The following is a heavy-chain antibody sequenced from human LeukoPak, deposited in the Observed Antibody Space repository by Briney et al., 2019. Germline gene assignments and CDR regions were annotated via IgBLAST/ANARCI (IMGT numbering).Heavy chain of an antibody. CDR1: GFTFSSYA. Sequence: GGSLRLSCAASGFTFSSYAMHWVRQAPGKGLEYVSAISSNGGSTYYANSVKGRFTISRDNSKNTLYLQVGSLRAEDMAVYYCARAVPAAMGLVVGPSDYWGQGTLVTVSS. CDR3: ARAVPAAMGLVVGPSDY. D-gene: IGHD2-2*01. V-gene: IGHV3-64*01. J-gene: IGHJ4*02. CDR2: ISSNGGST.